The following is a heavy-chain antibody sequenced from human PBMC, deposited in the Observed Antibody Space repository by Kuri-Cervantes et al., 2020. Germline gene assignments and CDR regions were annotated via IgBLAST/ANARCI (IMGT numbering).Heavy chain of an antibody. J-gene: IGHJ4*02. CDR1: GFTFSGYA. CDR3: AEDYGSGSYLSDY. Sequence: GESLKISCTTDGFTFSGYAMSWVRQAPGKGLEWVSSITTSGDRTHYLDSVMGRFTISRDNSKNTLYLQMNSLRAEDTAVYYCAEDYGSGSYLSDYWGQGTLVTVSS. D-gene: IGHD3-10*01. V-gene: IGHV3-23*01. CDR2: ITTSGDRT.